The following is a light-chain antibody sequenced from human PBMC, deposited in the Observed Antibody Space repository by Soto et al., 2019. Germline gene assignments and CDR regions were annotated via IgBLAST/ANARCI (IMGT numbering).Light chain of an antibody. CDR3: QEYCSSPHT. CDR2: GAS. V-gene: IGKV3-20*01. Sequence: EIVLTQSPGTLSLSPGERATLSCRASQSVRRSYLAWYQHKPGQAPSLLIYGASSRATGIPARCSGSESGTDFTLRIRRLEPEDLAVYYGQEYCSSPHTFCQGTKREI. CDR1: QSVRRSY. J-gene: IGKJ2*01.